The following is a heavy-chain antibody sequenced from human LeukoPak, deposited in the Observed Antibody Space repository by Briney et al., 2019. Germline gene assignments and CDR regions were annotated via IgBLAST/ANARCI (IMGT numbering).Heavy chain of an antibody. CDR2: IHYSGIT. V-gene: IGHV4-31*03. D-gene: IGHD3-22*01. CDR3: ATQANFYASSGYLPR. CDR1: GDSITSGGYY. J-gene: IGHJ1*01. Sequence: SETLSLTCTVSGDSITSGGYYWNWPRQHPGKGLEWIGYIHYSGITYYNPSLRSRLTISLDTSERQFSLKLSCVTAADTAMYYCATQANFYASSGYLPRWGQGTLVTVSS.